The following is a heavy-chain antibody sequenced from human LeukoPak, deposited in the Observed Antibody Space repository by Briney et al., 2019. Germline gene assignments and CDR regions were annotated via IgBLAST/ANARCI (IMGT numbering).Heavy chain of an antibody. Sequence: GGSLRLSCAASGFTFDDYTMHWVRQAPGRGLEWVSFIILERGSIYCADSVKRRFTTYRDNSRNSLYMQMNSLRPDDSALYYCAKVGGTGWSYWHFDLWGRGTLVTVSS. CDR3: AKVGGTGWSYWHFDL. J-gene: IGHJ2*01. D-gene: IGHD6-19*01. CDR1: GFTFDDYT. CDR2: IILERGSI. V-gene: IGHV3-43*01.